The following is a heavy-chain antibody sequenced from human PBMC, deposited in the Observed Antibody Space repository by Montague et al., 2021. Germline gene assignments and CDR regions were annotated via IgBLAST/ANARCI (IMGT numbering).Heavy chain of an antibody. D-gene: IGHD2/OR15-2a*01. CDR1: GFTFSSRA. J-gene: IGHJ4*02. Sequence: SRRLSFSASGFTFSSRAMSWVRQAPGKGLEWVSSISGKSNNTYYIDSLKGRFTISRDNSKNTLFLQMNSLRAEDTAVYYCAKSLYASGGWGYYFDLWGQGTLVTVSS. CDR3: AKSLYASGGWGYYFDL. CDR2: ISGKSNNT. V-gene: IGHV3-23*01.